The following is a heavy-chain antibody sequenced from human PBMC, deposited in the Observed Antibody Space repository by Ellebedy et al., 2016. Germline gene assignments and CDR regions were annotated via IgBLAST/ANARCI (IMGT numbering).Heavy chain of an antibody. CDR3: ASHPPGV. CDR1: GFTFSSYG. Sequence: GGSLRLSXAASGFTFSSYGMHWVRQAPGKGLEWVAVIWYDGSNKYYADSVKGRFTISRDNAKNSLYLQMNSLRAEDTAVYYCASHPPGVWGQGTTVTVSS. V-gene: IGHV3-33*03. J-gene: IGHJ6*02. CDR2: IWYDGSNK.